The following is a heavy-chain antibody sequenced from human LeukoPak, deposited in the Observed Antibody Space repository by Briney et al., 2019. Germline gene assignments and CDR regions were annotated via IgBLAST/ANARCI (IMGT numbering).Heavy chain of an antibody. Sequence: ASVKVSCKASGYTFTSYDINWVRQATGQGLEWLGWMNPNSGNTGYAQKFQGRVTMTRNTSISTAYMELSSLRSEDTAVYYCARGTIYSNYYYYGMDVWGQETTVTVSS. CDR1: GYTFTSYD. CDR2: MNPNSGNT. CDR3: ARGTIYSNYYYYGMDV. D-gene: IGHD4-11*01. V-gene: IGHV1-8*01. J-gene: IGHJ6*02.